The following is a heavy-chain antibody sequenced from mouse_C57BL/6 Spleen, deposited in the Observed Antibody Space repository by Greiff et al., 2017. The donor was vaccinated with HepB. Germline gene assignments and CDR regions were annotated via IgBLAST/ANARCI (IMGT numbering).Heavy chain of an antibody. CDR3: ARDPSMVTTGFAY. J-gene: IGHJ3*01. CDR2: INPNNGGT. CDR1: GYTFTDYY. D-gene: IGHD2-2*01. Sequence: EVQLQQSGPELVKPGASVKISCKASGYTFTDYYMNWVKQSHGKSLEWIGDINPNNGGTSYNQKFKGKATLTVDKSSSTAYMELRSLTSEDSAVYYCARDPSMVTTGFAYWGQGTLVTVSA. V-gene: IGHV1-26*01.